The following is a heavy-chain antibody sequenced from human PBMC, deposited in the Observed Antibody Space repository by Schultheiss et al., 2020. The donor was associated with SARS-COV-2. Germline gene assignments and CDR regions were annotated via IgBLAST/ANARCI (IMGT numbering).Heavy chain of an antibody. Sequence: LSLTCAASGFTFSSYSMNWVRQAPGKGLEWVSSISSSSSYIYYADSVKGRFTISRDNSKNTLYLQMNSLRAEDTAVYYCARGGCSSTSCYTREWGQGTLVTVSS. J-gene: IGHJ4*02. CDR3: ARGGCSSTSCYTRE. D-gene: IGHD2-2*02. CDR2: ISSSSSYI. V-gene: IGHV3-21*01. CDR1: GFTFSSYS.